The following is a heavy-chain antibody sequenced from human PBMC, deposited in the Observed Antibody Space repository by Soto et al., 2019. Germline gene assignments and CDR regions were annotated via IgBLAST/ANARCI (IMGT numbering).Heavy chain of an antibody. CDR1: GYTFTSYG. D-gene: IGHD3-10*02. CDR3: AIYDYVYHYFDY. V-gene: IGHV1-18*01. Sequence: ASVKVSCKASGYTFTSYGISWVRQAPGQGLEWMGWISAYNGNTNYAQKLQGRVTMTTDTSTSTAYMELRSLRSDDTAVYYCAIYDYVYHYFDYWGQGTLVTVSS. J-gene: IGHJ4*02. CDR2: ISAYNGNT.